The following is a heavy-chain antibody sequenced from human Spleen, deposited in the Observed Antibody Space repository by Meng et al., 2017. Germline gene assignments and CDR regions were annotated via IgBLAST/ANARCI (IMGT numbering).Heavy chain of an antibody. CDR1: GGSVSSGGYS. CDR3: AWGLRDYFDY. Sequence: SETLSLTCTVSGGSVSSGGYSWSWIRQHPGTGLEWIGYINYSGSTYYNPSLKSRVSISVDTSKNQFSLKLSSVTAEDTDVYYCAWGLRDYFDYWGQGTLVTVSS. CDR2: INYSGST. D-gene: IGHD1-26*01. J-gene: IGHJ4*02. V-gene: IGHV4-31*03.